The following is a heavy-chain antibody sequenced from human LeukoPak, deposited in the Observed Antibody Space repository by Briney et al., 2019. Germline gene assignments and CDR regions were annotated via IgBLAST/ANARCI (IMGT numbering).Heavy chain of an antibody. Sequence: GASVKVSCKPSGYNFTGYYMHWVRQAPGQGLEWMGWINPNSGGTNYAQNFQGRVTMTRDTSISTAYMEVSRLKSDDTAVYYCVRVVAWELLDYWGQGTLVTVSS. CDR3: VRVVAWELLDY. V-gene: IGHV1-2*02. J-gene: IGHJ4*02. D-gene: IGHD1-26*01. CDR1: GYNFTGYY. CDR2: INPNSGGT.